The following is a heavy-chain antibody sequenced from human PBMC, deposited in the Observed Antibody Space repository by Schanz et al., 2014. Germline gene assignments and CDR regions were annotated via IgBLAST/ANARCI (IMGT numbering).Heavy chain of an antibody. V-gene: IGHV1-46*01. CDR3: ASGEARVTSSGVVIVPMNV. J-gene: IGHJ6*03. D-gene: IGHD3-3*01. CDR2: INPSVGNT. Sequence: QVQLVQSGAEVKKPGASVKVSCEASGYTFTSYYIHWFRQAPGQGLEWMGLINPSVGNTNYAQKFRGRVTMTRDTSTSTVYMELSSLRSEDTAVFFCASGEARVTSSGVVIVPMNVWGKGTTVIVSS. CDR1: GYTFTSYY.